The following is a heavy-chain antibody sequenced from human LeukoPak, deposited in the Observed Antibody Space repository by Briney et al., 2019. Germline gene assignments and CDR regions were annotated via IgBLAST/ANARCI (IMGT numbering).Heavy chain of an antibody. Sequence: SVKVSCKASGGTFRYYGISWVRQAPGQGLKWMGGIIPIIGVTKYAQKFQGAVTITADRSTSTAYMELSSLRFEDTAVYFCARDNSDTADVVGAFDVWGRGTMVTVSS. V-gene: IGHV1-69*17. CDR2: IIPIIGVT. D-gene: IGHD5-18*01. CDR3: ARDNSDTADVVGAFDV. CDR1: GGTFRYYG. J-gene: IGHJ3*01.